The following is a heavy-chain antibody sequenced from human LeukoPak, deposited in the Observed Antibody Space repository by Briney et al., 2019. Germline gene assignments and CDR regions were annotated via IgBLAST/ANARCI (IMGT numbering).Heavy chain of an antibody. Sequence: ASVKVSCKASGYTFTSYYMHWVRQAPGQGLEWMGIINPSGGSTSYAQKFQGRVTMTRDTSTSTVYMELSSLRSEDTAVYYCARDGATGELPDWFDPWGQEILVTVSS. V-gene: IGHV1-46*03. CDR3: ARDGATGELPDWFDP. CDR2: INPSGGST. J-gene: IGHJ5*02. D-gene: IGHD1-26*01. CDR1: GYTFTSYY.